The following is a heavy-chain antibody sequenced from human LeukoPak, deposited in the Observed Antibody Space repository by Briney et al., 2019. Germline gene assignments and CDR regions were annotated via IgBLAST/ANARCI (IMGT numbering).Heavy chain of an antibody. D-gene: IGHD3-3*01. Sequence: SETLSLTCSVSSYSINSNYYWGWIRQSPGKGLEWIGSIYHTGSTYYNPSLKSRVTISLDASNKQFSLRLSSVTAADTAVYYCASALYYDFPYYMDVWGKGTTVTVSS. CDR1: SYSINSNYY. CDR3: ASALYYDFPYYMDV. J-gene: IGHJ6*03. V-gene: IGHV4-38-2*01. CDR2: IYHTGST.